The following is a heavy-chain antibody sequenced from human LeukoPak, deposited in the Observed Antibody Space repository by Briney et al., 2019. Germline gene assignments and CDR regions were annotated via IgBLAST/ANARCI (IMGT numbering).Heavy chain of an antibody. Sequence: GSLRLSCAASGFTFNNYGMHWVRQAPGKGVEWVAIISYDGISKYYGDSVRGRFTISRDDSKNMLYLQVISLRAEDTAVYYCAKDGGSGWSGLGFDYWGQGTLVTVSS. J-gene: IGHJ4*02. CDR1: GFTFNNYG. CDR2: ISYDGISK. D-gene: IGHD6-19*01. V-gene: IGHV3-30*18. CDR3: AKDGGSGWSGLGFDY.